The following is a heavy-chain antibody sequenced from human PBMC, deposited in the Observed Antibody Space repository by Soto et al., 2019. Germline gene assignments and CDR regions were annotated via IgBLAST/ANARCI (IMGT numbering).Heavy chain of an antibody. J-gene: IGHJ4*02. V-gene: IGHV4-30-2*01. CDR1: GGSISSGGYS. Sequence: TSETLSLTCAVSGGSISSGGYSWSLIRQPPWKGLEWIGYIYHSGSTYYNPSLKSRVTISVDRSKNQFSLKLSSVTAADTAVYYCARVGEYYYDSSGYYTYYFDYWGQGTLVTVSS. CDR2: IYHSGST. CDR3: ARVGEYYYDSSGYYTYYFDY. D-gene: IGHD3-22*01.